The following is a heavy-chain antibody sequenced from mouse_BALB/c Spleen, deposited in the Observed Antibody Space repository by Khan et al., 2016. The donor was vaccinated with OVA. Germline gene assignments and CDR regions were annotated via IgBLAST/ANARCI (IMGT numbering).Heavy chain of an antibody. CDR3: ARSNWGYYAMDY. CDR2: INTYTGEP. J-gene: IGHJ4*01. V-gene: IGHV9-3-1*01. Sequence: QIQLVQSGPELKKPGETVKISCKASGYTFTNYGMNWVKQAPGKGLKWMGWINTYTGEPTYADDFKGRFAFSLETSASTASLPINNLKNDDTATYFCARSNWGYYAMDYWGQGTSVTVSS. CDR1: GYTFTNYG. D-gene: IGHD4-1*01.